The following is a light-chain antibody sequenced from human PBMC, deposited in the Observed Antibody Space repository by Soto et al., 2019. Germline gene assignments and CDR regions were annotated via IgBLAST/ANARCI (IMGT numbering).Light chain of an antibody. J-gene: IGKJ4*01. V-gene: IGKV1-39*01. CDR1: QTIDTY. CDR3: QQTYTYPLA. Sequence: DIHMTQSPSSLSASVGDRVTITCPASQTIDTYLNWYQQKPGKAPTLLIYAVSRLQSGVPSRFSGSGSGTHFTLTISSLQPEDFASYCCQQTYTYPLAFGGGTKVDFK. CDR2: AVS.